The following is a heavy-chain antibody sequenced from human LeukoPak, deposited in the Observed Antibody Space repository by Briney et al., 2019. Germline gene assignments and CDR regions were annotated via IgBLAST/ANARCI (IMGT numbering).Heavy chain of an antibody. CDR3: ARDRSMVRGDPPPGPTPEYYYYYMDV. J-gene: IGHJ6*03. Sequence: SETLSLTCTVSGGSISSGSYYWSWIRQPAGKGLEWIGYIYYSGSTNYNPSLKSRVTISVDTSKNQFSLKLSSVTAADTAVYYCARDRSMVRGDPPPGPTPEYYYYYMDVWGKGTTVTISS. CDR2: IYYSGST. CDR1: GGSISSGSYY. D-gene: IGHD3-10*01. V-gene: IGHV4-61*01.